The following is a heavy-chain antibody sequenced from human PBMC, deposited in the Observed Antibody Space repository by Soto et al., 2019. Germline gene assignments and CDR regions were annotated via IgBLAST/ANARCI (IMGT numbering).Heavy chain of an antibody. CDR1: GGSISSYY. Sequence: SETLSLTCTVSGGSISSYYWSWIRQPPGKGLEWIGYIYYSGSTNYNPSLKSRVTISVDTSKNQFSLKLSSVTAADTAVYYCARTRGINYDILTGYQEYYYYYGMDVWGQGTTVTVSS. J-gene: IGHJ6*02. CDR2: IYYSGST. CDR3: ARTRGINYDILTGYQEYYYYYGMDV. D-gene: IGHD3-9*01. V-gene: IGHV4-59*01.